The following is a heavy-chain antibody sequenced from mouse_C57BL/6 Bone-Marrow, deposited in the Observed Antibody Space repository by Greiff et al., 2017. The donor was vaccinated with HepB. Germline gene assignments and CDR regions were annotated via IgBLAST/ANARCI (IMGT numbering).Heavy chain of an antibody. CDR3: ASPYDYDFFAWFAY. Sequence: QVQLQQPGAELVKPGASVKLSCKASGYTFTSYWMHWVKQRPGQGLEWIGMIHPNSGSTNYNEKFKSKATLTVDKSSSTAYMQLSSLTSEDSAVYYCASPYDYDFFAWFAYWGQGTLVTVSA. D-gene: IGHD2-4*01. CDR2: IHPNSGST. V-gene: IGHV1-64*01. CDR1: GYTFTSYW. J-gene: IGHJ3*01.